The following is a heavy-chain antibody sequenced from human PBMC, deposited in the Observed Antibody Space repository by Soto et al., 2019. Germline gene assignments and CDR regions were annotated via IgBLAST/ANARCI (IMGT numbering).Heavy chain of an antibody. CDR3: ARACVYGSESGVSIAFDI. J-gene: IGHJ3*02. CDR1: GYTFTGYY. D-gene: IGHD3-10*01. Sequence: ASVKVSCRASGYTFTGYYMHWVRQAPGQGLEWMGWINPNSGGTNYAQKFQGWVTMTRDTSISTAYMELSRLRSDDTAVYYCARACVYGSESGVSIAFDIWGQGTMVTVSS. CDR2: INPNSGGT. V-gene: IGHV1-2*04.